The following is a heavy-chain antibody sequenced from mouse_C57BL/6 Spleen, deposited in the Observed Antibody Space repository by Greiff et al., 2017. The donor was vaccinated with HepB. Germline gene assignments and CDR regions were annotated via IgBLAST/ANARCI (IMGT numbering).Heavy chain of an antibody. CDR2: ISYDGSN. Sequence: EVKLQESGPGLVKPSQSLSLTCSVTGYSITSGYYWNWIRQFPGNKLEWMGYISYDGSNNYNPSLKNRISITRDTSKNRFFLKLNSVTTEDTATYYCARDLGAWFAYWGQGTLVTVSA. CDR3: ARDLGAWFAY. J-gene: IGHJ3*01. CDR1: GYSITSGYY. D-gene: IGHD4-1*01. V-gene: IGHV3-6*01.